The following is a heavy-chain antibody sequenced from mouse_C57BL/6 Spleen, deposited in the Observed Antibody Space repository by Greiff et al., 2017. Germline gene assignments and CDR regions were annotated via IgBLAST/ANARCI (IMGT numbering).Heavy chain of an antibody. CDR1: GYTFTSYW. J-gene: IGHJ3*01. CDR3: AREGYYYGSSPLAWFAY. Sequence: QVQLKESGAELVKPGASVKLSCKASGYTFTSYWMHWVKQRPGQGLEWIGMIHPNSGSTNYNEKFKSKATLTVDKSSSTAYMQLSSLTSEDSAVYYCAREGYYYGSSPLAWFAYWGQGTLVTVSA. V-gene: IGHV1-64*01. D-gene: IGHD1-1*01. CDR2: IHPNSGST.